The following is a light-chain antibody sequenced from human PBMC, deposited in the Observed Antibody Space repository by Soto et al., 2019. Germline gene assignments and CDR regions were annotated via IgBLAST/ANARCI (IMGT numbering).Light chain of an antibody. CDR1: NSNSGRYS. CDR3: AAWDDNLNDPL. V-gene: IGLV1-44*01. CDR2: SDD. J-gene: IGLJ3*02. Sequence: QSVLTQPPSLSGTPGQRVTISCSGSNSNSGRYSVNWYQHFPGTAPKILIYSDDERPSGVPDRFSGSKSGTSASLAISGLQSEDEAEYYCAAWDDNLNDPLFGGGTQLTVL.